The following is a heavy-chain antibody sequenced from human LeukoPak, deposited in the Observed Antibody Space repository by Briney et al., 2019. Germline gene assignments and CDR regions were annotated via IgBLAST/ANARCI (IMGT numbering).Heavy chain of an antibody. D-gene: IGHD3-10*01. J-gene: IGHJ4*02. CDR3: ASLLVRGVIYY. CDR1: GYSISSGYY. V-gene: IGHV4-38-2*01. Sequence: SETLSLTCAVSGYSISSGYYWGWIRQPPGKGLEWIGSIYHSGSTYYNPSLKNRVTISVDTSKNQFSMKLSSLTAADTAVYYCASLLVRGVIYYWGQGTLVTVSS. CDR2: IYHSGST.